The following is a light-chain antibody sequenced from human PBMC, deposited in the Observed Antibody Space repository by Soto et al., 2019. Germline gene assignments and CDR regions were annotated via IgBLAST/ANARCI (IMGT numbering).Light chain of an antibody. J-gene: IGLJ2*01. CDR1: NIESKS. CDR2: YDS. V-gene: IGLV3-21*04. CDR3: QVWDGDSDHVV. Sequence: SYELTQAPSVSVAPRKTARITCEGNNIESKSVHWHQQKTGQAPALVIYYDSDRPSGIPERFSGSNSGDTATLTISRVEAGDEADYYCQVWDGDSDHVVFGGGTKVTVL.